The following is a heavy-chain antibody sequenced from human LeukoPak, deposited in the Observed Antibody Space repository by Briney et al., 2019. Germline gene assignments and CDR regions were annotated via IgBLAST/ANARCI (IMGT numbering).Heavy chain of an antibody. J-gene: IGHJ4*02. D-gene: IGHD6-13*01. V-gene: IGHV1-2*02. Sequence: ASVKVSCKASGYTFTGYYMHWVRQAPGQGLEWMGWINPNSGGTNYAQKFQGRVTMTRDTSISTAYMELSRLRSDDTAVYYCARPNRPGIAAAGAPDYWGQGTLVTVSS. CDR2: INPNSGGT. CDR1: GYTFTGYY. CDR3: ARPNRPGIAAAGAPDY.